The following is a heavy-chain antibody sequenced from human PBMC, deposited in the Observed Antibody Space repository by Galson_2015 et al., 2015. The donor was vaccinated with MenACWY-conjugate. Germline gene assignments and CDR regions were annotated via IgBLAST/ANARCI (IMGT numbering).Heavy chain of an antibody. V-gene: IGHV1-3*01. J-gene: IGHJ5*02. CDR3: ARAPLGYGYDYFDP. D-gene: IGHD5-18*01. CDR2: INVGSGNT. CDR1: GSTFSNYA. Sequence: SVKVSCKASGSTFSNYAMHWMRQAPGQRLEWMGWINVGSGNTRSAQKFQGRVTITTDTSASTAYMELSSLRSEDTAVYYCARAPLGYGYDYFDPWGQGTLFTVSS.